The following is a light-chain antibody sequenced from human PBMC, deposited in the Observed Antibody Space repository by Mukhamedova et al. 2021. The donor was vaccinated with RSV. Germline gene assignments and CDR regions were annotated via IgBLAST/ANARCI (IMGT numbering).Light chain of an antibody. V-gene: IGKV3-20*01. Sequence: APRLLIFGTSNRATGISDRFRGSGSGTDFILTISRLEPEDVAVYYCHQYGISPYTFGQGT. CDR3: HQYGISPYT. CDR2: GTS. J-gene: IGKJ2*01.